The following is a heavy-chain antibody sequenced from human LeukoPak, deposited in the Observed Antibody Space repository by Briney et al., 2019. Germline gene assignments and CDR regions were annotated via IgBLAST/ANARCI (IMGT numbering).Heavy chain of an antibody. D-gene: IGHD3-22*01. CDR3: VRDHYYNSSGYTFGY. CDR2: IYYSGST. CDR1: GGSLSSYY. V-gene: IGHV4-59*01. J-gene: IGHJ4*02. Sequence: SETLSLTCTVSGGSLSSYYWSWIRQPPGKGLEWIGYIYYSGSTNYNPSLKSRVTISVDTSKNQFSLKLSSVTAADTAVYYCVRDHYYNSSGYTFGYWGQGTLVTVSS.